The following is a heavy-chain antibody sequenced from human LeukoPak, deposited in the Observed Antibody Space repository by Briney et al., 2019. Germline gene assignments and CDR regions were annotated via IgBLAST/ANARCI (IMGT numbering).Heavy chain of an antibody. CDR3: ARAPSNVYYDSSGYSQHFDY. V-gene: IGHV1-2*02. D-gene: IGHD3-22*01. CDR2: INPNSGGT. CDR1: GYTFTSYD. J-gene: IGHJ4*02. Sequence: ASVKVSFKASGYTFTSYDINWVRQATGQGLEWMGWINPNSGGTNYAQKFQGRVTMTRDTSISTAYMELSRLRSDDTAVYYCARAPSNVYYDSSGYSQHFDYWGQGTLVTVSS.